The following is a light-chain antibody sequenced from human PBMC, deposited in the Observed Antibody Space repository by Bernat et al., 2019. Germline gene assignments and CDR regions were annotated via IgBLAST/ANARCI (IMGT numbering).Light chain of an antibody. V-gene: IGKV2D-29*01. CDR1: QSLLNSDGKTP. Sequence: EIVMTQTPLSLPVTPGQPASISCKSSQSLLNSDGKTPLYWYLQKPGQPPQLLIYEVSNRFYWAPDRFSGSVSGTVFTLKISRVEAEDVGFYYCMQGLQFPWTFGRWTKLEIK. CDR3: MQGLQFPWT. CDR2: EVS. J-gene: IGKJ1*01.